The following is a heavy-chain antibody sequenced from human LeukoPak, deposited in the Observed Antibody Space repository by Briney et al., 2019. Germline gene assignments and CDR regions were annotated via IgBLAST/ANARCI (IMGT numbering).Heavy chain of an antibody. V-gene: IGHV3-21*01. Sequence: GGSLRLSCAASGFTFSSYSMNWVRQAPGKGLEWVSSISSSSSYIYYADSVKGRFTISRDNAKNTLYLQMNSLRAEDTAVYYCAKEKHGRFLEWFSGDAFDIWGQGTMVTVSS. J-gene: IGHJ3*02. D-gene: IGHD3-3*01. CDR2: ISSSSSYI. CDR3: AKEKHGRFLEWFSGDAFDI. CDR1: GFTFSSYS.